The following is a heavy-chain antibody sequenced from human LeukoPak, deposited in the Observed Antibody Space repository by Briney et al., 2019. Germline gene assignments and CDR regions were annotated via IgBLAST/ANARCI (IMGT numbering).Heavy chain of an antibody. D-gene: IGHD3-16*02. V-gene: IGHV1-69*01. CDR2: LIPIFGTA. CDR1: GGTFISYA. CDR3: ASLRLGELSLRGAFDI. Sequence: SVKVSCKASGGTFISYAISWVRQAPGQGLEWMGGLIPIFGTANYAQKFQGRVTITADESTSTAYMELSSLRSEDTAVYYCASLRLGELSLRGAFDIWGQGQWSPSLQ. J-gene: IGHJ3*02.